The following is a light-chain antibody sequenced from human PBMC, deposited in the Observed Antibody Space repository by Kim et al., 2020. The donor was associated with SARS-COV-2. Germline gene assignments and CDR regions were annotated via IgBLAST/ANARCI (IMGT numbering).Light chain of an antibody. Sequence: ELTQPPSASGTPGQRVTISCSGSSSNIGSNYVYWYQQLPGTAPKLLIYRNNQRPSGVPDRFSGSKSGTSASLAISGLRSEDEADYYCAARDDSLSGTVFGGGTQLTVL. CDR2: RNN. V-gene: IGLV1-47*01. CDR3: AARDDSLSGTV. CDR1: SSNIGSNY. J-gene: IGLJ3*02.